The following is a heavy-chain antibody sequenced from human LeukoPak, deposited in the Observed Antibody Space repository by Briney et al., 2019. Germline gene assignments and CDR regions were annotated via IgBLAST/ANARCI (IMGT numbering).Heavy chain of an antibody. CDR2: ISSSGSTL. D-gene: IGHD3-16*01. V-gene: IGHV3-11*01. CDR1: GFTFSDYY. Sequence: GGSLRLSRAASGFTFSDYYMSWIRQAPGKGLEWVSYISSSGSTLYYADSVKGRFTISRDNAKNSLYLQMNSLRAEDTAVYYCARDLVDDYVWGSYCYWGQGTLVTVSS. CDR3: ARDLVDDYVWGSYCY. J-gene: IGHJ4*02.